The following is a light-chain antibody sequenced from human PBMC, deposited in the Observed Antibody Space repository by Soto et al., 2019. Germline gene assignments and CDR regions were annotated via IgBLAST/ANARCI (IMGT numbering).Light chain of an antibody. CDR2: KVS. CDR1: QSLVYSDGNTY. CDR3: MQGTHWPPWT. V-gene: IGKV2-30*01. J-gene: IGKJ1*01. Sequence: DVVMTQSPLSLPVTLGQPASISCRSSQSLVYSDGNTYLNWFQQRPGQSTRRLIYKVSNRDTGVPDRFSGSESGTDFTLKTSRVEAEDGGVYYCMQGTHWPPWTFGQGTKVEI.